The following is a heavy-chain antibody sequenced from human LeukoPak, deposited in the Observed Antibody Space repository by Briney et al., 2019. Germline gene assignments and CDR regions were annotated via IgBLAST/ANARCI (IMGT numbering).Heavy chain of an antibody. CDR3: ARGGYYYDSSGYDDAFDI. Sequence: ASVKVSCKASGYTFTSYGISSVRQAPGQGREWRGWISAYNGNTNYAQKLQGRVTMTTDTSTSTAYMELRSLRSDDTAVYYCARGGYYYDSSGYDDAFDIWGQGTMVTVSS. CDR2: ISAYNGNT. CDR1: GYTFTSYG. J-gene: IGHJ3*02. D-gene: IGHD3-22*01. V-gene: IGHV1-18*01.